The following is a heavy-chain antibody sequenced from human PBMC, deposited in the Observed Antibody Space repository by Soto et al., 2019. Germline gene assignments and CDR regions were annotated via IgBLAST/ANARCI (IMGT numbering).Heavy chain of an antibody. CDR1: VFSYSAYY. V-gene: IGHV3-7*03. CDR2: IKEDGTRT. D-gene: IGHD2-2*01. CDR3: ASLNWNVPPTGP. J-gene: IGHJ4*02. Sequence: WWSLRLSCSASVFSYSAYYMNWFRQAPGKGLEWVANIKEDGTRTSYADSVRGRFTISRDNAKNSLYLQMNSLRVEDTAVYYCASLNWNVPPTGPWGQGTLVTVSS.